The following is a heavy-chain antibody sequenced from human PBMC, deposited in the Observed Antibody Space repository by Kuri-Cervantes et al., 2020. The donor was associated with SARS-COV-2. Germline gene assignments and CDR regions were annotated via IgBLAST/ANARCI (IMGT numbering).Heavy chain of an antibody. CDR3: ARGLRGTIFGVVIDYYCGMDV. Sequence: SETLSLTCAVSGGSISSSNWWSWVRQPPGKGLEWIGEIYHSGSTNYNPSLKSRVTISVDKSKNQFSLKLSSVTAADTAVYYCARGLRGTIFGVVIDYYCGMDVWGQGTTVTVSS. V-gene: IGHV4-4*02. J-gene: IGHJ6*02. D-gene: IGHD3-3*01. CDR1: GGSISSSNW. CDR2: IYHSGST.